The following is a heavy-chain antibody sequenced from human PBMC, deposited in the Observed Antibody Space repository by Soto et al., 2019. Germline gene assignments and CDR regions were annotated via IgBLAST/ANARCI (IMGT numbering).Heavy chain of an antibody. CDR3: ARYGSGSSHFDY. D-gene: IGHD3-10*01. CDR1: GGSISGGGYY. V-gene: IGHV4-31*03. J-gene: IGHJ4*02. Sequence: PSETLSLTCTVSGGSISGGGYYWSWIRQHPGKGLEWIGYIYYSGSTYYNPSLKSRVTISVDTSKNQFSLKLSSVTAADTAVYYCARYGSGSSHFDYWGQGTLVTVSS. CDR2: IYYSGST.